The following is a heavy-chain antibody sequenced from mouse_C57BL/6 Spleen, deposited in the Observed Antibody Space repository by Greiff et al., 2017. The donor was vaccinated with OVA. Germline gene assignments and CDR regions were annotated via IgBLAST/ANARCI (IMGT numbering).Heavy chain of an antibody. J-gene: IGHJ2*01. V-gene: IGHV1-82*01. CDR3: ARSETRGDYFDY. Sequence: VKLVESGPELVKPGASVKISCKASGYAFSSSWMNWVKQRPGKGLEWIGRIYPGGGDTNYNGKFKGKATLTADKSSSTAYMQLSSLTSEDSAVYFCARSETRGDYFDYWGQGTTLTVSS. CDR1: GYAFSSSW. CDR2: IYPGGGDT.